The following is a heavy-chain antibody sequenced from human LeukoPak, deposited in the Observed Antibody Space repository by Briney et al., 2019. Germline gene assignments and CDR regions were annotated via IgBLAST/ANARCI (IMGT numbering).Heavy chain of an antibody. CDR2: INTNTGNP. V-gene: IGHV7-4-1*02. Sequence: ASVKVSCKASGYTFTSYAMNWVRQAPGQGLEWMGWINTNTGNPTYAQGFTGRFVFSLDTSVSTAYLQMSSLKAEDTAVYYCASSSSWYYFDYWGQGTLVTVSS. CDR1: GYTFTSYA. CDR3: ASSSSWYYFDY. D-gene: IGHD6-13*01. J-gene: IGHJ4*02.